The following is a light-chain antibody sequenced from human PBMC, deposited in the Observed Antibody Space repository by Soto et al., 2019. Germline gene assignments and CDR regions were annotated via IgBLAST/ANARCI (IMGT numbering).Light chain of an antibody. CDR2: AAS. J-gene: IGKJ1*01. CDR1: QSITSSN. V-gene: IGKV3-20*01. Sequence: EIVLMQSPGTLSLSPGERATLSCMASQSITSSNLAWYQQKPGQAPRLLIYAASSRATGIPDRFSGSRSGTDFTLTISRLEPEDFAVYYCQQYDSSLWTFGQGTKVDIK. CDR3: QQYDSSLWT.